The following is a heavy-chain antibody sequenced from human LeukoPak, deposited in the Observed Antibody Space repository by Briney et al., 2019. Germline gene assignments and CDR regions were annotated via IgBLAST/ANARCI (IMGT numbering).Heavy chain of an antibody. Sequence: SCKASGGTFITYAMSWVRQAPEKGLEWVSTITGSGGGTYYADSVKGRFTISRDNSKNTLYLQMNSLRAEDTAVYYCAKRSASSSSMGNFDSWGQGTLVTVSS. CDR3: AKRSASSSSMGNFDS. CDR1: GGTFITYA. V-gene: IGHV3-23*01. J-gene: IGHJ4*02. CDR2: ITGSGGGT. D-gene: IGHD6-13*01.